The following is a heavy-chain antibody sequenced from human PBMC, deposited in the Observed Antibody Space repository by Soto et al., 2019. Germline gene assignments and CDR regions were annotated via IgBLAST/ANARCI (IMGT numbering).Heavy chain of an antibody. V-gene: IGHV4-39*01. CDR1: GGSISSSSYY. D-gene: IGHD6-19*01. J-gene: IGHJ4*02. CDR2: IYYSGST. CDR3: ARHGDLQQWLPWHFDY. Sequence: QLQLQESGPGLVKPSETLSLTCTVSGGSISSSSYYWGWIRQPPGKGLEWIGSIYYSGSTYYNPSLKSRVTISVDTSKNQFSLKLSSVTAADTAVYYCARHGDLQQWLPWHFDYWGQGTLVTVSS.